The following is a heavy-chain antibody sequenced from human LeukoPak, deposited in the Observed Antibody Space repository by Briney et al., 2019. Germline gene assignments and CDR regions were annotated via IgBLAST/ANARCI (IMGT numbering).Heavy chain of an antibody. CDR3: ARQGQYCSSTSCYLGY. Sequence: PSETLSLTCTVSGGSISSSSYYWGWIRQPPGKGLEWIGSIYYSGSTYYNPSLKSRVTISVDTSKNQFSLKLSSVTAADTAVYYCARQGQYCSSTSCYLGYWGQGTLVTVSS. D-gene: IGHD2-2*01. V-gene: IGHV4-39*01. J-gene: IGHJ4*02. CDR1: GGSISSSSYY. CDR2: IYYSGST.